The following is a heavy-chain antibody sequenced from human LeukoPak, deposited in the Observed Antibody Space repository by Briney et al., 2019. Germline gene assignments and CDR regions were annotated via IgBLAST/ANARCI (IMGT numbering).Heavy chain of an antibody. CDR2: IYYTGSS. D-gene: IGHD6-13*01. V-gene: IGHV4-39*07. CDR3: ASLYSSSWYGPQGYFDY. Sequence: SETLSLTCSVSGGSIRSSDDYWGFVRQTPGTGLEWMGSIYYTGSSHYNPSLKSRATISVDTSKNQFSLKLTSVTAADTAVYYCASLYSSSWYGPQGYFDYWGQGTLVTVSS. J-gene: IGHJ4*02. CDR1: GGSIRSSDDY.